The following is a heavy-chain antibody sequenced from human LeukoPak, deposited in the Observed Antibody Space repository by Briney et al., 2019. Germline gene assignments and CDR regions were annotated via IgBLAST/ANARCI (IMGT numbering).Heavy chain of an antibody. CDR1: GYTFSGYY. Sequence: ASVKNSCKASGYTFSGYYIQWVREAPGEGLEWMGWINPNNGGTNIAQKFAARVTVTRDTSNTTAYMELRSLRSDDTAIYYCARSEPRGVNVFWGQGMQVTVSS. J-gene: IGHJ4*02. CDR2: INPNNGGT. V-gene: IGHV1-2*02. CDR3: ARSEPRGVNVF. D-gene: IGHD3-10*01.